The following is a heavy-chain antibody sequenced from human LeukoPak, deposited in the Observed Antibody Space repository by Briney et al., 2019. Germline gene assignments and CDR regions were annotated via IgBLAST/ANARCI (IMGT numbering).Heavy chain of an antibody. CDR1: GGSISYYY. V-gene: IGHV4-59*04. D-gene: IGHD3-9*01. Sequence: PSETLSLTCTVSGGSISYYYWSWIRQPPGKGLEWIGSFYFSGSAYYNPSLESRITVSVDTSKNQFSLKLTSVTAADTAVYYCARQHEILTGYAFDIWGHGTMVTVSS. J-gene: IGHJ3*02. CDR3: ARQHEILTGYAFDI. CDR2: FYFSGSA.